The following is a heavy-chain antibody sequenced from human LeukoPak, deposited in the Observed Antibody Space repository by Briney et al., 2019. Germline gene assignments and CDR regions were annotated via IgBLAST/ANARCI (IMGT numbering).Heavy chain of an antibody. CDR1: GYTFTSYD. D-gene: IGHD3-22*01. Sequence: ASVKVSCKASGYTFTSYDINWVRQATGQGLEWIGWMNPNSGNTGYAQKFQGRVTMTRNTSISTAYMELSSLRSEDTAVYYCARALYYYDSSGYYADFIDYWGQGTLVTVSS. V-gene: IGHV1-8*01. CDR2: MNPNSGNT. CDR3: ARALYYYDSSGYYADFIDY. J-gene: IGHJ4*02.